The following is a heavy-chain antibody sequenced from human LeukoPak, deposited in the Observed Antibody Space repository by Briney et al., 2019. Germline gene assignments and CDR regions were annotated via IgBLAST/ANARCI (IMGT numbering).Heavy chain of an antibody. CDR1: GFRFDDHG. D-gene: IGHD6-19*01. CDR3: AGGDRNGWYFDY. J-gene: IGHJ4*02. V-gene: IGHV3-20*04. Sequence: GGSLRLSCEASGFRFDDHGMSWARQAPGKGLEWVSGINWNGGSTGYGDSVKGRFTISRDNAKNSLYLQMNSLRAEDTALYYCAGGDRNGWYFDYWGQGVLVTVSS. CDR2: INWNGGST.